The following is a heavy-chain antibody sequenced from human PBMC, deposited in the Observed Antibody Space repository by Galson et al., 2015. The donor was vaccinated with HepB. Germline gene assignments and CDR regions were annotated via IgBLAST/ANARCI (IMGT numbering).Heavy chain of an antibody. J-gene: IGHJ4*02. CDR3: AKDSNWESGN. V-gene: IGHV3-23*01. CDR2: INYNGDHT. D-gene: IGHD1-1*01. Sequence: SLRLSCAGSGFTFGGHDMNWVRQAPGKGLEWVANINYNGDHTSYADSVRGRFTISRDNSRNTLYLQINSLRVDDTAFYYCAKDSNWESGNWGRGTLVTVSS. CDR1: GFTFGGHD.